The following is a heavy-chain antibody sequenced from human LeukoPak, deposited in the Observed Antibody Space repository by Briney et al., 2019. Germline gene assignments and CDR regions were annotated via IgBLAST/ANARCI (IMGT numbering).Heavy chain of an antibody. CDR1: GGSISSGGYS. CDR2: IYHSGST. Sequence: KPSETLSLTCAVSGGSISSGGYSWSWIRQPPGKGLEWIGYIYHSGSTYYNPSLKSRVTISVDRSKNQFSLKLSSVTAADTAVYYCARVVRTAGLQGFDPWGQGTLVTVSS. J-gene: IGHJ5*02. D-gene: IGHD5-24*01. CDR3: ARVVRTAGLQGFDP. V-gene: IGHV4-30-2*01.